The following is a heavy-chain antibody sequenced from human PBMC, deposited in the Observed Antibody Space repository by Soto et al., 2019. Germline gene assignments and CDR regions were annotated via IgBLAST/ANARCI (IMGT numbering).Heavy chain of an antibody. CDR1: GGSISSGDYY. D-gene: IGHD3-10*02. CDR2: IYHSGST. CDR3: ASVRGGYYYAMDV. J-gene: IGHJ6*02. V-gene: IGHV4-30-4*01. Sequence: TSQTLSLTCTVSGGSISSGDYYWSWIRQPPGKELEWIGEIYHSGSTNYNPSLKSRVTISVDKSKNQFSLKLSSVTAADTAVYYCASVRGGYYYAMDVWGQGTTVTVSS.